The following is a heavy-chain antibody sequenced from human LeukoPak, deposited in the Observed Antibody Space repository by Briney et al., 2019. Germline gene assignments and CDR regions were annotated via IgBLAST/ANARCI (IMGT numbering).Heavy chain of an antibody. CDR3: ARDSNARSAFDI. CDR2: INPNSGGT. Sequence: ASVKVSCKASGYTFTGYYMHWVRPAPGQGLAWMGWINPNSGGTNYAQKFQGRVTMTRDTSISTAYMELSRLRSDDTAVYYCARDSNARSAFDIWGQGTMVTVSS. V-gene: IGHV1-2*02. CDR1: GYTFTGYY. J-gene: IGHJ3*02.